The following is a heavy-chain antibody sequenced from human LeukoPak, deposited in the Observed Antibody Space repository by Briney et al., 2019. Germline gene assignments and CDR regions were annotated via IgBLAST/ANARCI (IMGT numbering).Heavy chain of an antibody. D-gene: IGHD1-14*01. CDR2: IYHSGST. Sequence: PSETLSLTCTVSGYSISSGYYWGWIRQPPGKGLEWIGSIYHSGSTYYNPSLKSRVTISVDTSKNQFPLKLSSVTAADTAVYYCARDGDQMYEVYDYWGQGTLVTVSS. CDR3: ARDGDQMYEVYDY. J-gene: IGHJ4*02. CDR1: GYSISSGYY. V-gene: IGHV4-38-2*02.